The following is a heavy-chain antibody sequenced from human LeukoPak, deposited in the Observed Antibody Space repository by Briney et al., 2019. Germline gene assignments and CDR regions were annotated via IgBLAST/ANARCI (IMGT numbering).Heavy chain of an antibody. CDR2: ISGSGGST. CDR1: GFTFSSYA. D-gene: IGHD3-10*01. Sequence: GGSLRLSCAASGFTFSSYAMSWARQAPGKGLEWVSAISGSGGSTYYADSVKGRFTISRDNSKNTLYLQMNSLRAEDTAVYYCATLPGIRYYYYYGMDVWGQGTTVTVSS. CDR3: ATLPGIRYYYYYGMDV. V-gene: IGHV3-23*01. J-gene: IGHJ6*02.